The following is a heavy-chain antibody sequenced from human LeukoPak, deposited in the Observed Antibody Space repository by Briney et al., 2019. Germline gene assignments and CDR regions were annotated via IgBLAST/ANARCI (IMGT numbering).Heavy chain of an antibody. CDR2: IFYSGST. Sequence: PSETLSLTCTVSGGSISSSSYYWGWIRQPPGKGLEWIGNIFYSGSTYYNPSLKNRVTISVDTSKNQFSLKANSVTAADTAVYYCVQYCSGGGCYFNWFDPWGQGTLVIVSS. CDR3: VQYCSGGGCYFNWFDP. D-gene: IGHD2-15*01. J-gene: IGHJ5*02. V-gene: IGHV4-39*01. CDR1: GGSISSSSYY.